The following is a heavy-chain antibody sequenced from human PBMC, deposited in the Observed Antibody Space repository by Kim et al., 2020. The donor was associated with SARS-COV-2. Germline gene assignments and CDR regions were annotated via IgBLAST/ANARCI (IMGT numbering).Heavy chain of an antibody. V-gene: IGHV3-74*01. CDR1: GFTFSSYW. Sequence: GGSLRLSCAASGFTFSSYWMHWVRQAPGKGLVWVSGVNNDGTRRAYADSVKGRFTISRDNAKNTVHLQMDSLSAEDTAVYYCARASGLDVWGQGTTVTVSS. CDR2: VNNDGTRR. J-gene: IGHJ6*02. CDR3: ARASGLDV.